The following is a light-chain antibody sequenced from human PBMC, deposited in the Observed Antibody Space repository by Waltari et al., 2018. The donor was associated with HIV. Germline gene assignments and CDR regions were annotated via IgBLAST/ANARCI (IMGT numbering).Light chain of an antibody. Sequence: QSALTQPPSASGSPGQSVTISCTGTRSDVGGYNYVSWYQQQPGKDPQLMIYEVTKRPYGVPDLFPGSRSGNMASRTVSGLQAEDEADYFCSSYAGSKNLVVFGGGTKLTVL. V-gene: IGLV2-8*01. CDR1: RSDVGGYNY. CDR2: EVT. CDR3: SSYAGSKNLVV. J-gene: IGLJ2*01.